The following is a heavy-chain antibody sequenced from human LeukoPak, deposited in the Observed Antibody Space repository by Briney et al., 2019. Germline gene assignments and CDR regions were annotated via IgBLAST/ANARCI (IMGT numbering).Heavy chain of an antibody. V-gene: IGHV4-4*07. D-gene: IGHD1-26*01. J-gene: IGHJ5*02. CDR1: GCSISTYY. Sequence: SETLSLTCTVSGCSISTYYWSWIRQPAGQGLEWIGRIYTSGITNYNPSLKSRVTMSVDTSKNQFSLNLTSVTATDTAVYFCARGVDSGSYQNWFDPWGQGTLVTVSS. CDR3: ARGVDSGSYQNWFDP. CDR2: IYTSGIT.